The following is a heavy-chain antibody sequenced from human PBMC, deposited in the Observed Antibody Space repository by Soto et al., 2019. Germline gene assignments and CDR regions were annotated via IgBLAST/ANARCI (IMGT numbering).Heavy chain of an antibody. D-gene: IGHD3-3*01. J-gene: IGHJ6*02. V-gene: IGHV4-39*01. CDR2: IYYSGST. CDR1: GGSISSSSYY. CDR3: ARSLRITIFGVFIIPYATMDV. Sequence: SETLSLTCTVSGGSISSSSYYGGWIRHPPGKGLEWIGSIYYSGSTYYNPSLKSRVTISVDTSKNLFSLKLSSVTAADTAVYYCARSLRITIFGVFIIPYATMDVWGQGTTVT.